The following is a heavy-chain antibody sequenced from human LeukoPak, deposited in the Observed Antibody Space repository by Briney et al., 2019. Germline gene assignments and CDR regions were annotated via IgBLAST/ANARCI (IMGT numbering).Heavy chain of an antibody. V-gene: IGHV3-7*04. CDR2: IHPEGNEK. J-gene: IGHJ4*02. CDR3: ARGDAFSGDH. Sequence: GGSLRLSCAASGFTFRNFWMSWVRQAAGRGLEWVANIHPEGNEKYHVESVKGGFTISRDNPKSSLFMQMNGLRVEDTAVYYCARGDAFSGDHWGQGTLLTVSS. CDR1: GFTFRNFW.